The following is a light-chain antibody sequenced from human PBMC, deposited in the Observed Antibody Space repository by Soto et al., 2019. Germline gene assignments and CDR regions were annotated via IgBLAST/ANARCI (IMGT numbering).Light chain of an antibody. V-gene: IGKV1-39*01. CDR2: AAS. J-gene: IGKJ3*01. CDR1: QTISRY. Sequence: DISMTQSPSSLSASVGDSVTITSRASQTISRYLNWYQQRPGKAPNLLIYAASNLQSGVPSRFSGSGSGTDFTLTISSLQPEDFATYYCQQTYSTLFTFGPGTTVDIK. CDR3: QQTYSTLFT.